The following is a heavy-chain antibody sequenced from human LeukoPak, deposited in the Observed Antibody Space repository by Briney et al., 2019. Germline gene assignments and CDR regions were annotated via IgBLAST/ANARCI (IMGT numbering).Heavy chain of an antibody. D-gene: IGHD3-10*02. J-gene: IGHJ4*02. CDR3: ARTASVRGVIKELDY. CDR2: IYYSGST. V-gene: IGHV4-59*01. Sequence: SETLSLTCTVSGGSISSYYLSWIRQPPGKGLEWLWYIYYSGSTNYNPSLKSRVTISVDTSKKQFSLKLSSVTAADTAVYYCARTASVRGVIKELDYWGQGTLVTVSS. CDR1: GGSISSYY.